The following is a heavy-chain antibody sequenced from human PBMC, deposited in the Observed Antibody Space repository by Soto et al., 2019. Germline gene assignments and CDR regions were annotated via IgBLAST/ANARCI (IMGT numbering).Heavy chain of an antibody. V-gene: IGHV2-5*01. CDR2: IYWNGDK. Sequence: QITLKESGRTLVKPTETLTLTCTFSGFSLSTVGVGVGWIRQPPGKALQWLALIYWNGDKYYSPSLTNRLTISKDTSKNQVVLTMTDMDPVDAGTVFCAHKGQLVGDWFDPWGQGTLVTVSS. CDR3: AHKGQLVGDWFDP. D-gene: IGHD6-6*01. J-gene: IGHJ5*02. CDR1: GFSLSTVGVG.